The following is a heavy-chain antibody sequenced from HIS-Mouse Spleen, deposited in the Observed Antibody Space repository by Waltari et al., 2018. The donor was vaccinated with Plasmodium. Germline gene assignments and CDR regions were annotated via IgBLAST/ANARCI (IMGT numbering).Heavy chain of an antibody. CDR3: ATMGGSSSDY. D-gene: IGHD6-6*01. J-gene: IGHJ4*02. V-gene: IGHV1-2*02. CDR2: ITPTGGGK. CDR1: GYTFTGYY. Sequence: QVQLVQSWAEVKKPGASVKVSCKASGYTFTGYYIHWARKAPGQGLEWMGWITPTGGGKNYAQKFQGRVPVTRDTSISTAYMELSRLRSDDTAVYYCATMGGSSSDYWGQGTLVTVSS.